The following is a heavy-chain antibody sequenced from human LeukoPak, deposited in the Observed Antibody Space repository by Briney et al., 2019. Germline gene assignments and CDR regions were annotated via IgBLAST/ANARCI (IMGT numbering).Heavy chain of an antibody. Sequence: GESLKISCKASGYTFSSYWIAWVRQRPGKGLEWMGMIYPGDSDTRYSPSFQGQVTISADKSISTAYLQWSRLRASDTAMYYCARSPGYGDYFGWFDPWGQGTLVTVSS. V-gene: IGHV5-51*01. J-gene: IGHJ5*02. CDR3: ARSPGYGDYFGWFDP. D-gene: IGHD4-17*01. CDR1: GYTFSSYW. CDR2: IYPGDSDT.